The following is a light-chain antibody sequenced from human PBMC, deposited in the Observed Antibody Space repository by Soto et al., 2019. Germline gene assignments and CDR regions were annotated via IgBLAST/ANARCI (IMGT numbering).Light chain of an antibody. Sequence: DIQMTQSPSSLSASVRDRVTITCRASQTISTHLNWYQQKPGKAPKLLIYAASTLQSGVPSRFSDSGSGTDFTLTINSLQTEDFATYYCQQSLTIPYTFGQGTKLEIK. CDR2: AAS. CDR3: QQSLTIPYT. J-gene: IGKJ2*01. CDR1: QTISTH. V-gene: IGKV1-39*01.